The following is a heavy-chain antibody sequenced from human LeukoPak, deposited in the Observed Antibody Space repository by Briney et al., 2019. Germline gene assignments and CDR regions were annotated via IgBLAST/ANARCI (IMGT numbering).Heavy chain of an antibody. V-gene: IGHV4-39*07. CDR3: ARTPGRWFDP. Sequence: SETLSLTCTVSGGSISSSSYYWGWIRQPPGKGPEWIGSIYYSGSTNYNPSLKSRVTISVDTSKNQFSLKLSSVTAADTAVYYCARTPGRWFDPWGQGTLVTVSS. D-gene: IGHD3-10*01. CDR2: IYYSGST. J-gene: IGHJ5*02. CDR1: GGSISSSSYY.